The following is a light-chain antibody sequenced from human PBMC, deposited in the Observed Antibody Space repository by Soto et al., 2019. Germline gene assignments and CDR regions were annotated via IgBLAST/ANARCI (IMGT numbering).Light chain of an antibody. CDR2: GAS. V-gene: IGKV3-20*01. J-gene: IGKJ2*01. Sequence: EIVLTQSTGTLSLSPGERATLSCRASQSVSSSYLAWYQQKPGQAPRLLIYGASSRATGIPDRFSGSGSGTDFTFTISRLEPEDFAVYYCQQYGSSPPDTFGQGTKLEIK. CDR3: QQYGSSPPDT. CDR1: QSVSSSY.